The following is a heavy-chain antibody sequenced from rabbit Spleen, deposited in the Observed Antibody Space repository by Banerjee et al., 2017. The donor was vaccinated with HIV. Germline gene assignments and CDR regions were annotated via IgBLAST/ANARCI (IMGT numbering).Heavy chain of an antibody. V-gene: IGHV1S40*01. CDR3: ARDDGSYDYIDGYFKL. CDR1: GFSFSNSDY. CDR2: IAGSDSGFT. J-gene: IGHJ4*01. D-gene: IGHD6-1*01. Sequence: QSLEESGGDLVKPGASLTLTCTASGFSFSNSDYMCWVRQAPGKGLEWISCIAGSDSGFTYSATWAKGRFTISKTSSTTVTLQMTSLTVADTATYFCARDDGSYDYIDGYFKLWGPGTLVTVS.